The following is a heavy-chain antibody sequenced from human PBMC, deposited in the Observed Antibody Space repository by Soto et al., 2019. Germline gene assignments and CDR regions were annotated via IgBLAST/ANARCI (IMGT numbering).Heavy chain of an antibody. CDR2: IDPSDSYT. D-gene: IGHD2-8*01. Sequence: GASLKISCKGSGYSFTSYWISWVRQMPGKGLEWMGRIDPSDSYTNYSPSFQGHVTISADKSISTAYLQWSSLKASDTAMYYCARMYCINTDNGVGGMDVWGKGTTVTASS. J-gene: IGHJ6*04. CDR3: ARMYCINTDNGVGGMDV. CDR1: GYSFTSYW. V-gene: IGHV5-10-1*01.